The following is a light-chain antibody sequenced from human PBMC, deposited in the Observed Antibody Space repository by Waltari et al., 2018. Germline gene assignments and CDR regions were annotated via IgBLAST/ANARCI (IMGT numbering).Light chain of an antibody. CDR1: ETVTSH. V-gene: IGKV3D-15*01. CDR3: QQYYEWQT. Sequence: EIVMTQSPAVLSVSPGQRATLSCRASETVTSHLAWYQQKPGQAPRLLIYDVPTRAAGIPARFSGSGSETEFTLTVTSLQSEDCAVYYCQQYYEWQTFGPGTKVEIK. J-gene: IGKJ1*01. CDR2: DVP.